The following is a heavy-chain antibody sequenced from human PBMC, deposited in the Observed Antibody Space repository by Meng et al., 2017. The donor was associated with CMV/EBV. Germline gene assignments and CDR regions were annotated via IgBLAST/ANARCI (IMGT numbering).Heavy chain of an antibody. V-gene: IGHV3-53*01. CDR1: GFTVSSNY. CDR3: ARVATMVRGVIDY. D-gene: IGHD3-10*01. Sequence: GGSLRLSCAASGFTVSSNYMSWVRQAPGKGLEWVSVIYNGGSTYYPDSVKGRFTISRDNSKNTLYLQMNSLRAEDTAVYYCARVATMVRGVIDYWGQGTLVTVSS. CDR2: IYNGGST. J-gene: IGHJ4*02.